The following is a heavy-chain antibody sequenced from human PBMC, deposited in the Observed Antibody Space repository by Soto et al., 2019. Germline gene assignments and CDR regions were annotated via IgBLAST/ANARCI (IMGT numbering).Heavy chain of an antibody. CDR1: GYTFTGDY. CDR3: ARPPGYVSDWYYFDL. CDR2: ISPKRGGT. J-gene: IGHJ4*02. V-gene: IGHV1-2*02. Sequence: QVQLVQSGAEVKKPGASVKVSCEASGYTFTGDYMHWVRQAPGQGVEWMGRISPKRGGTNYAQKFQGRVTMTWDTSLNTAYMELSSLMFEDTAVYYCARPPGYVSDWYYFDLWGQGTRVTVSS. D-gene: IGHD3-9*01.